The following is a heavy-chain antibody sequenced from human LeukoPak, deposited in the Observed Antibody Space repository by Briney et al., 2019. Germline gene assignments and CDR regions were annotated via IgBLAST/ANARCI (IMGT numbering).Heavy chain of an antibody. CDR3: ARARRGARNIYYYFDY. D-gene: IGHD2-15*01. CDR1: GGSISSSSYY. Sequence: PSETLSLTCTVSGGSISSSSYYWGWIRQPPGKGLEWIGYIYYSGSTNYNPSLKSRVTISVDTSKNQFSLKLSSVTAADTAVYYCARARRGARNIYYYFDYWGQGTLVTVSS. CDR2: IYYSGST. V-gene: IGHV4-61*05. J-gene: IGHJ4*02.